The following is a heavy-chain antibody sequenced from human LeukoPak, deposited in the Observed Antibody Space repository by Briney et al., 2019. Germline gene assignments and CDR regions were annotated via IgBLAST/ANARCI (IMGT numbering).Heavy chain of an antibody. Sequence: GSLILSCASSGFTFSIYGMNWVRQAPGKWVEWVSYISSSGSYIYYAASVKGRFNISRDTAKKSLYLQMNSLGAEDTAVYFCARESSDVWGKGPTATVSS. J-gene: IGHJ6*04. CDR3: ARESSDV. CDR2: ISSSGSYI. CDR1: GFTFSIYG. V-gene: IGHV3-21*01.